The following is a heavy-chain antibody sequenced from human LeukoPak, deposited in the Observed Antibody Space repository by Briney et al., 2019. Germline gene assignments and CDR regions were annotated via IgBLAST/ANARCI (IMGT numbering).Heavy chain of an antibody. CDR2: IYYSGST. Sequence: SKTLSLTCTVSGGSISSSSYYWGWIRQPPGKGLEWIGSIYYSGSTYYNPSLKSRVTISVDTSKNQFSLKLSSVTAADTAVYYCAREATVQLFDCWGQGTLVTVSS. CDR3: AREATVQLFDC. CDR1: GGSISSSSYY. V-gene: IGHV4-39*07. J-gene: IGHJ4*02. D-gene: IGHD4-11*01.